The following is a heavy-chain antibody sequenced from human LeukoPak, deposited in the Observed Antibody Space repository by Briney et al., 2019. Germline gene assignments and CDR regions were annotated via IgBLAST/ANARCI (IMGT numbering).Heavy chain of an antibody. V-gene: IGHV3-48*04. CDR2: ISGGGDTI. CDR1: GFTFSTYS. Sequence: GGSLRLSCAASGFTFSTYSMNWVRQAPGKGLEWVAAISGGGDTIYYADSVKGRFTVSRDNAENSVYLQMNSVRAEDTAVYYYAGDPIYSDHSGYYFDYWGQGTLVIVSS. J-gene: IGHJ4*02. D-gene: IGHD3-22*01. CDR3: AGDPIYSDHSGYYFDY.